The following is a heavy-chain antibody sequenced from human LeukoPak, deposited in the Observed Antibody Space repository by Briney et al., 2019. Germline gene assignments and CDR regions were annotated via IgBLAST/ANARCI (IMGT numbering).Heavy chain of an antibody. D-gene: IGHD2/OR15-2a*01. CDR1: GGSISSGDYY. CDR2: IYYSGST. J-gene: IGHJ2*01. Sequence: SETLSLTCTVSGGSISSGDYYWSWIRQPPGKGLEWIGYIYYSGSTYYNPSLKSRVTISVDTSKNQFSLKLSSVTAADTAVYYCARDNSTVNFYWYFDLWGRGTLVTVSS. CDR3: ARDNSTVNFYWYFDL. V-gene: IGHV4-30-4*02.